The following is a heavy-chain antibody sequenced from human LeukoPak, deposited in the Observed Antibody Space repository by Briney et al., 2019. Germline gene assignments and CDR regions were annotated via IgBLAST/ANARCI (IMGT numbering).Heavy chain of an antibody. CDR2: INHSGST. J-gene: IGHJ4*02. CDR1: GGSFSGYY. D-gene: IGHD5-18*01. CDR3: ARARRGYSYGLDY. V-gene: IGHV4-34*01. Sequence: SETLSLTCAVYGGSFSGYYWSWIRQPPGKGLEWIGEINHSGSTNYNPSLKSRVTISVDTSKNQFSLKLSSVTAADTAVYYCARARRGYSYGLDYWGQETLVTVSS.